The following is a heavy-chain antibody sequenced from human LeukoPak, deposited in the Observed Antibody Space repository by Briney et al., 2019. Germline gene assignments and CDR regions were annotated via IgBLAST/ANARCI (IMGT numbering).Heavy chain of an antibody. Sequence: GGSLRLSCAASGFTFSSYAMSWVRQAPGKGLEWVSAISGSGGSTYYADSVKGRFTISRDNSKNTLYLQMNSLRAEDTAEYYCAKAGRITIFGVVSASYYFDYWGQGTLVTVSS. D-gene: IGHD3-3*01. J-gene: IGHJ4*02. CDR1: GFTFSSYA. CDR2: ISGSGGST. CDR3: AKAGRITIFGVVSASYYFDY. V-gene: IGHV3-23*01.